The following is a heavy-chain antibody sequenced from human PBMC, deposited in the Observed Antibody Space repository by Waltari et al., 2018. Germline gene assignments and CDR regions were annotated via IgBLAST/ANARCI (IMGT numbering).Heavy chain of an antibody. V-gene: IGHV1-2*02. CDR3: ARVGYCSGGSCYPFDY. CDR2: INPNSGGT. D-gene: IGHD2-15*01. CDR1: GYTFTGYY. Sequence: QVQLVQSGAEVKKPGASVQVSCKASGYTFTGYYMNWVRQAPGQGLEWMGWINPNSGGTNYAQKFQGRVTMTRDTSISTAYMELSRLRSDDTAVYYCARVGYCSGGSCYPFDYWGQGTLVTVSS. J-gene: IGHJ4*02.